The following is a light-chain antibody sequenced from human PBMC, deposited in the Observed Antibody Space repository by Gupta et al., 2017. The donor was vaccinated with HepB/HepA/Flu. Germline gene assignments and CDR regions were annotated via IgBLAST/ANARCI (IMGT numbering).Light chain of an antibody. J-gene: IGKJ4*01. CDR2: DAS. V-gene: IGKV1-33*01. CDR1: QDISNY. CDR3: QQYDNLPLT. Sequence: DIQMTQSPSSLSASVGDRVTITCQASQDISNYLNWYQQKPGKAPKLLIYDASNLETGVPSRFSGRGSGTDVTVTIISLQPEDIATYYCQQYDNLPLTFGGGTKVEIK.